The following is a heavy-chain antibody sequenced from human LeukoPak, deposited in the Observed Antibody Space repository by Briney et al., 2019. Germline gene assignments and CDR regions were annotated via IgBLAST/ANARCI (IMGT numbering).Heavy chain of an antibody. Sequence: ASVKVSCKASGYTFTSYDINWVRQATGQGLEWMGWMNPNSGNTGYAQKFQGRVTMTRNTSISTAYMELSSLRSEDTAVYYCARVVGGSYYRGSAFDIWGQGTMVTVSS. CDR3: ARVVGGSYYRGSAFDI. D-gene: IGHD1-26*01. V-gene: IGHV1-8*01. CDR2: MNPNSGNT. CDR1: GYTFTSYD. J-gene: IGHJ3*02.